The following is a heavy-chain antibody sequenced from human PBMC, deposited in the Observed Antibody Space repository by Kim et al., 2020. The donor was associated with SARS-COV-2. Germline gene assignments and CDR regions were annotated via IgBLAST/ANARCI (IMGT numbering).Heavy chain of an antibody. D-gene: IGHD4-4*01. CDR1: GYTFISYS. J-gene: IGHJ4*01. CDR2: INPVNGDT. Sequence: ASVKVSCKASGYTFISYSIHWARQAPGQRLEWMGWINPVNGDTKYSQRFKGRVTLTRDTSITTSYMELSNLRSDDTAVYYCAREGNSCSYMSADPRAIDY. CDR3: AREGNSCSYMSADPRAIDY. V-gene: IGHV1-2*02.